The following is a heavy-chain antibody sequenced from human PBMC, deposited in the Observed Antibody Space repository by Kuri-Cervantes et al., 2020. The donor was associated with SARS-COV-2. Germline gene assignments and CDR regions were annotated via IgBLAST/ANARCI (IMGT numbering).Heavy chain of an antibody. Sequence: LETLSLTCTVSGGSISSYYWSWIRQPPGKGLEWIGYIYYSGSTNYNPSLKSRVTISVDTSKNQFSLKLSSVTAADTAVYYCAGFLKGIVGGKKYYFDYWGQGTLVTVSS. CDR1: GGSISSYY. CDR2: IYYSGST. J-gene: IGHJ4*02. D-gene: IGHD3-16*01. CDR3: AGFLKGIVGGKKYYFDY. V-gene: IGHV4-59*01.